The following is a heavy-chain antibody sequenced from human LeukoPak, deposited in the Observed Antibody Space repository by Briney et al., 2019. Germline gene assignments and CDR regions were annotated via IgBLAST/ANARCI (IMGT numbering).Heavy chain of an antibody. J-gene: IGHJ5*02. D-gene: IGHD1-14*01. Sequence: SQTLSLTCTVSGGSISSGDYYWSWIRQPPGKGLEWIGYIYYSGSTYYNPSLKSRVTISVDTSKNQFSLKLSSVTAADTAVYYCARLTVVHPWGWFDPWGQGTLVTVSS. CDR1: GGSISSGDYY. CDR3: ARLTVVHPWGWFDP. CDR2: IYYSGST. V-gene: IGHV4-30-4*08.